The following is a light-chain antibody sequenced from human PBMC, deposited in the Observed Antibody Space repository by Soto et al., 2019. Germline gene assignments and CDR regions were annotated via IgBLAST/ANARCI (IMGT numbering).Light chain of an antibody. J-gene: IGLJ1*01. V-gene: IGLV2-14*01. CDR3: SSYAGSNNLI. CDR1: SSDVGGYNY. Sequence: QSVLTQPASVSGSPGQSITISCTGTSSDVGGYNYVSWYQQHPGKVPKLMIYDVTNRPSGISNRFSGSKSGNTASLTVSGLQAEDEADYYCSSYAGSNNLIFGTGTKVTVL. CDR2: DVT.